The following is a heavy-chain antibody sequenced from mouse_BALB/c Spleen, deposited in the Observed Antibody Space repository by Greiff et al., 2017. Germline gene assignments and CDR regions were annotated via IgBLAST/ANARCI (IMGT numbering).Heavy chain of an antibody. V-gene: IGHV1-84*02. D-gene: IGHD2-1*01. J-gene: IGHJ2*01. CDR2: IYPGSGNT. CDR1: GYTFTDYY. CDR3: ARLFYYGPFDY. Sequence: LQQSGPELVKPGASVKISCKASGYTFTDYYINWMKQKPGQGLEWIGWIYPGSGNTKYNEKFKGKATLTVDTSSSTAYMQLSSLTSEDTAVYFCARLFYYGPFDYWGQGTTLTVSS.